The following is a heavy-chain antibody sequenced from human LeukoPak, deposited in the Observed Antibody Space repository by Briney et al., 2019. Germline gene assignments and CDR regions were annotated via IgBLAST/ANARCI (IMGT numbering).Heavy chain of an antibody. J-gene: IGHJ4*02. CDR3: AREEDIVVVPAAMHY. CDR2: IKQDGSGK. D-gene: IGHD2-2*01. V-gene: IGHV3-7*03. Sequence: GGSLRLSCAASGFTFSSYWMSWVRQAPGKGLEWVANIKQDGSGKYYVDSVKGRFTISRDNAKNSLYLQMNSLRAEDTAVYYCAREEDIVVVPAAMHYWGQGTLVTVSS. CDR1: GFTFSSYW.